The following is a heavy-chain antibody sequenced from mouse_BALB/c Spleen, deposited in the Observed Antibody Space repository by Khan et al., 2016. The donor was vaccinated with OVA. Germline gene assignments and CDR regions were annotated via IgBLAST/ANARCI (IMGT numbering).Heavy chain of an antibody. J-gene: IGHJ3*01. CDR3: ARGNGNYRFAY. V-gene: IGHV1S137*01. Sequence: QVQLQQSGAELVRPGVSVKISCKSSGYTFTDFAMHCVKQSNAKSLEWIGVISTYYGDANYNQKFKGKATMTVDKSSSTAYMELARLTSEDSAIYYCARGNGNYRFAYWGQGTLVTVSA. D-gene: IGHD2-1*01. CDR2: ISTYYGDA. CDR1: GYTFTDFA.